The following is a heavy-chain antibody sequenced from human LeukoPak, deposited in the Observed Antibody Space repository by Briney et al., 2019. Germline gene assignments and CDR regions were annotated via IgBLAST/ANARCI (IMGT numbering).Heavy chain of an antibody. CDR1: GGTFSSYA. V-gene: IGHV1-69*13. CDR2: IIPIFGTA. Sequence: EASVKVSCKASGGTFSSYAISWVRQAPGQGLEWMGGIIPIFGTANYAQKFQGRVTITADESTSTAYMELSSLRSEDTAVYCCASAQHPSQGTYYYYYGMGVWGQGTTVTVSS. D-gene: IGHD1-1*01. CDR3: ASAQHPSQGTYYYYYGMGV. J-gene: IGHJ6*02.